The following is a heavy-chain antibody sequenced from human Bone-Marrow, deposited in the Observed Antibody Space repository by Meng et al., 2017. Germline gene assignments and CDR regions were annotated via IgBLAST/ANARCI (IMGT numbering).Heavy chain of an antibody. CDR3: ARDKCSYTSYYLDY. CDR1: GFTLSSYG. Sequence: GESLKISCAASGFTLSSYGMSWVRQAPGKGLEWVSAISAGDDRTFYADSVKGRFTFSRDISKSTLYLQMNSLRVEDTALYYCARDKCSYTSYYLDYWGRGTLVTVSS. D-gene: IGHD2-2*01. V-gene: IGHV3-23*01. J-gene: IGHJ4*02. CDR2: ISAGDDRT.